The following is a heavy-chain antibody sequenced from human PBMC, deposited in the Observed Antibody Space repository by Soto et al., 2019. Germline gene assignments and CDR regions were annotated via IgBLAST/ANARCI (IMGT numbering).Heavy chain of an antibody. Sequence: EVQLLESGGGLVQPGGSLRLSCAASGFTFSSYAMSWVRQAPGKGLEWVSAISGSGGSTYYADSVKGRFTISRDNSKNTLYLQMNSLRAEDTAVYYCAKDITRSYTIFGVVIIPYFDYWGQGTLVTVSS. CDR1: GFTFSSYA. CDR2: ISGSGGST. D-gene: IGHD3-3*01. J-gene: IGHJ4*02. CDR3: AKDITRSYTIFGVVIIPYFDY. V-gene: IGHV3-23*01.